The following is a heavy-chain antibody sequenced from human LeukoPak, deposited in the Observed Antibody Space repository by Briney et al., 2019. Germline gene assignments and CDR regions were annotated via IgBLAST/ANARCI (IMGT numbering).Heavy chain of an antibody. J-gene: IGHJ4*02. Sequence: GGSLRLSCAASGFTFSSYWMSWVRQAPGKGLEWVANIKQDGSEKYYVDSVKGRFTISRDNAKNSLYLQMNSLRAEDTAVYYCARVTYYYDSSGCYGDYWGQGTLVTVSS. V-gene: IGHV3-7*01. CDR2: IKQDGSEK. CDR1: GFTFSSYW. D-gene: IGHD3-22*01. CDR3: ARVTYYYDSSGCYGDY.